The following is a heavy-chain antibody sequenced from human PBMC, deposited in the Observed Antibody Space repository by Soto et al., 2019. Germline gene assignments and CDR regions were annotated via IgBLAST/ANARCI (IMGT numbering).Heavy chain of an antibody. Sequence: GGSLSLSCAASGFTFSSYAMHWVRQAPGKGLEWVAVISYDGSNKYYADSVKGRFTISRDNSKNTLYLQMNSLRAEDTAVYYCARWALYGMDVWGQGTTVTVSS. J-gene: IGHJ6*02. CDR1: GFTFSSYA. CDR2: ISYDGSNK. V-gene: IGHV3-30-3*01. CDR3: ARWALYGMDV.